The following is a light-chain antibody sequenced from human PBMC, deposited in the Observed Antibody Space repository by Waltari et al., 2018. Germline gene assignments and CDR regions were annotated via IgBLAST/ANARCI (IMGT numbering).Light chain of an antibody. Sequence: DVVMTQSPLSLPVTLGQPASISCKSSQSILYSDGNIYLNWIQQRPGQSPRRLINKVSTRDSGVPDRFSGSGSGTDFTLKISSVEAEDVGVYYCMQGTYWPYTFGQGTKLEIK. V-gene: IGKV2-30*01. J-gene: IGKJ2*01. CDR1: QSILYSDGNIY. CDR3: MQGTYWPYT. CDR2: KVS.